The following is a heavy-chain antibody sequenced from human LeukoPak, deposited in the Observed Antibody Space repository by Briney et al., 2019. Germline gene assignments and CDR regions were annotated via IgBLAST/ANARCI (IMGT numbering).Heavy chain of an antibody. D-gene: IGHD4-17*01. CDR2: IYYSGST. V-gene: IGHV4-59*01. CDR1: GASISSYY. J-gene: IGHJ4*02. Sequence: SETLSLTCTVSGASISSYYWSWIRQPPGKGLEWIGYIYYSGSTNYNPSLKSRVTISVDTSKNQFSLKLSSVTAADTAVYYCARADPTVTYYYFDYWGQGTLVTVSS. CDR3: ARADPTVTYYYFDY.